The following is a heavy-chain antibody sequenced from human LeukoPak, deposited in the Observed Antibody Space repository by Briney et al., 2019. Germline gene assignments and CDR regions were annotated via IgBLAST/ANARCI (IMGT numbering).Heavy chain of an antibody. D-gene: IGHD1-26*01. J-gene: IGHJ1*01. V-gene: IGHV3-21*01. CDR1: GFTFSSYS. CDR3: ARAGAHPYFQH. CDR2: ISSSSSYI. Sequence: PGGSLRLSCAASGFTFSSYSMNWVRQAPGKGLEWVSSISSSSSYIYYADSVKGRSTISRDNAKNSLYLQMNSLRAEDTTVYYCARAGAHPYFQHWGQGTLVTVSS.